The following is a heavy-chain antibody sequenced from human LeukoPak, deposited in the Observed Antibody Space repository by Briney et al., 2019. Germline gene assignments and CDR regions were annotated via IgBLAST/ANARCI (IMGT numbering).Heavy chain of an antibody. CDR1: GFTFSSYA. D-gene: IGHD1-7*01. Sequence: GGSLRLSCAASGFTFSSYAMSWVRQAPGKGLEWVSAISGSGGSTYYADSVKGRFTISRDNSKNTLYLQMNSLRAEDTAVYYCAIMIYWNFDLGFGYWGQGTLVTVSS. CDR2: ISGSGGST. J-gene: IGHJ4*02. V-gene: IGHV3-23*01. CDR3: AIMIYWNFDLGFGY.